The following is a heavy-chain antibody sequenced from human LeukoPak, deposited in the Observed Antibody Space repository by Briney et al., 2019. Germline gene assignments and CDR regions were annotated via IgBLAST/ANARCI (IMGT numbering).Heavy chain of an antibody. CDR3: ARGPNSNWSGLDF. Sequence: GGSLRLSCAASGNYWMLWVRQAPGKGLVWVSHINGDGSWTTYADSVKGRFTVSRDNAKNTLYLQVNNLRAEDTAVYYCARGPNSNWSGLDFWGQGTLLTVSS. V-gene: IGHV3-74*01. CDR2: INGDGSWT. J-gene: IGHJ4*02. D-gene: IGHD6-6*01. CDR1: GNYW.